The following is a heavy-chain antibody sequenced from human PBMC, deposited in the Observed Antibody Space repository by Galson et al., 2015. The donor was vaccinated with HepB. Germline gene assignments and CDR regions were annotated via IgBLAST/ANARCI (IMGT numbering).Heavy chain of an antibody. CDR2: ISYDGSNK. D-gene: IGHD1-26*01. V-gene: IGHV3-30*03. J-gene: IGHJ4*02. CDR1: GFTFSSYG. Sequence: SLRLSCAASGFTFSSYGMHWVRQAPGKGLEWVAVISYDGSNKYYADSVKGRFTISRDNSKNTLYLQMNSLRAEDTAVYYCARDFAPGDEWELRYGFDYWGQGTLVTVSS. CDR3: ARDFAPGDEWELRYGFDY.